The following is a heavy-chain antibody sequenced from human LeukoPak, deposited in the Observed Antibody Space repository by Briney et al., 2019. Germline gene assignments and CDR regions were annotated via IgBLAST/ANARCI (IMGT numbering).Heavy chain of an antibody. CDR2: IKGDGSHT. V-gene: IGHV3-74*01. J-gene: IGHJ5*01. CDR3: VRDWDHFDFDS. Sequence: GGSLRLSCAASGFTFSNYWMHWVRQAPGKGLVWVSRIKGDGSHTIYADSVKGRFTISRDNAKNTLYLQMKSLRAENTAVYYCVRDWDHFDFDSWGLGTLVTVSS. CDR1: GFTFSNYW. D-gene: IGHD3-9*01.